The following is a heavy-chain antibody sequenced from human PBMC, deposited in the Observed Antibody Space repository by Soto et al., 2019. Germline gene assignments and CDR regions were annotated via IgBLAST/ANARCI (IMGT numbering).Heavy chain of an antibody. CDR2: INHSGST. D-gene: IGHD5-12*01. CDR3: ASLGATMSPFDY. Sequence: QVQLQQWGAGLLKPSETLSLTCAVYGGSFSGYYWSWIRQPPGKGLEWIGEINHSGSTNYNPSLKSRVPISVDTSKNQFSLKLSSVTAADTAVYYCASLGATMSPFDYWGQGTLVTVSS. V-gene: IGHV4-34*01. CDR1: GGSFSGYY. J-gene: IGHJ4*02.